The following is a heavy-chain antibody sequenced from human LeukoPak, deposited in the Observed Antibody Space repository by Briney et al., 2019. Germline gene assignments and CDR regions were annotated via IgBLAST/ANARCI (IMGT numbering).Heavy chain of an antibody. CDR3: ARAGRSGVGYYYDSSGFGY. Sequence: PGRSLRLSCAASGFTFSSYGMHWVRQAPGKGLEWVAVISYDGSNKYYADSVKGRFTISRDNSKNTLYLQMNSLRAEDTAVYYCARAGRSGVGYYYDSSGFGYWGQGTLVTVSS. CDR1: GFTFSSYG. D-gene: IGHD3-22*01. J-gene: IGHJ4*02. CDR2: ISYDGSNK. V-gene: IGHV3-30*03.